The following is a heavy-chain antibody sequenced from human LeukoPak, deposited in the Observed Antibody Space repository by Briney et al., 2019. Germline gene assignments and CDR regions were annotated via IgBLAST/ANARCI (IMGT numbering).Heavy chain of an antibody. D-gene: IGHD3-3*01. J-gene: IGHJ6*02. Sequence: GGSLRLSCAASGFTFSSYAMSWVRQAPGKGLEWVSAISGSGGSTYYADSVKGRFTISRDNSKNTLYLQMNSLRAEDTAVYYCARNPPSYYDFWSGPPEEYYYYGMDVWGQGTTVTVSS. CDR1: GFTFSSYA. CDR3: ARNPPSYYDFWSGPPEEYYYYGMDV. V-gene: IGHV3-23*01. CDR2: ISGSGGST.